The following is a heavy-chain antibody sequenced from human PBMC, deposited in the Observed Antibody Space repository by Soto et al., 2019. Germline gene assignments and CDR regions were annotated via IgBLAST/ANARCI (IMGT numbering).Heavy chain of an antibody. CDR3: ARTPARYNWFDP. J-gene: IGHJ5*02. Sequence: SETLSLTCAVSGDSISSSNWWSWVRQPPGKGLDWIGEIYHSGSTNYNPSLKSRVTISVDKSKNQFSLKLSSVTAADTAVYYCARTPARYNWFDPWGQGAQVTVSS. CDR1: GDSISSSNW. CDR2: IYHSGST. V-gene: IGHV4-4*02. D-gene: IGHD2-2*01.